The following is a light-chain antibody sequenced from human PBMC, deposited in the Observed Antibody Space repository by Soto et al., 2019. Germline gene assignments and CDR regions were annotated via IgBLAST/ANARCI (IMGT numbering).Light chain of an antibody. J-gene: IGKJ2*01. Sequence: EIQMTQSPSSLSASVGERVTITCRASQSIDSYLNWYQQKPGKAPKLLIYAVSNLQSGVPSRFSGSGSGTEFSLTVSSLQPEDSATYYCQQTYSTPLYTFGQGTKLEIK. CDR3: QQTYSTPLYT. CDR2: AVS. CDR1: QSIDSY. V-gene: IGKV1-39*01.